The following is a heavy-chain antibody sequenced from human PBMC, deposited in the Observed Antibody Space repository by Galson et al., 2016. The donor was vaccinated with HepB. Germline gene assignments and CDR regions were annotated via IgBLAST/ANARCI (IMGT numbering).Heavy chain of an antibody. CDR1: GDSVSSNSAA. Sequence: CAISGDSVSSNSAAWNWIRQSPSRGLEWLGGTYYRSKWYNDYAVSVKSRIIVNPDTSKNQFSLQLNSATPEDTAVYYCVEQRKGAPYGMDVWGQGTTVTVSS. CDR2: TYYRSKWYN. D-gene: IGHD1/OR15-1a*01. CDR3: VEQRKGAPYGMDV. J-gene: IGHJ6*02. V-gene: IGHV6-1*01.